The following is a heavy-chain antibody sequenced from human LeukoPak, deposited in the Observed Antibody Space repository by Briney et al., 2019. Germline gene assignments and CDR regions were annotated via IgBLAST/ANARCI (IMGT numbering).Heavy chain of an antibody. J-gene: IGHJ5*02. D-gene: IGHD6-13*01. CDR1: GGSISSGDYY. Sequence: SETLSLTCTVSGGSISSGDYYWSWIRQPPGKGLEWIGYIYYSGSTYYNPSLKSRVTISVDTSKNQFSLKLSSVTAADMAVYYCASTHSSSWYSPLYNWFDPWGQGTLVTVSS. CDR3: ASTHSSSWYSPLYNWFDP. CDR2: IYYSGST. V-gene: IGHV4-30-4*01.